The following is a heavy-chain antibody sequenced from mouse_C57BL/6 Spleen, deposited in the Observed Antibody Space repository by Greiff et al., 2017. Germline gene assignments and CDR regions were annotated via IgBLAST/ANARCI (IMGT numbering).Heavy chain of an antibody. CDR3: ARDEGYDYDRGFDY. D-gene: IGHD2-4*01. CDR2: IYPGSGST. Sequence: QVQLQQPGAELVKPGASVKMSCKASGYTFTSYWITWVKQRPGQGLEWIGDIYPGSGSTNYNEKFKSKATLTVDTSSSTAYMQLSSLTSEDSAVYYCARDEGYDYDRGFDYWGQGTTLTVSS. J-gene: IGHJ2*01. V-gene: IGHV1-55*01. CDR1: GYTFTSYW.